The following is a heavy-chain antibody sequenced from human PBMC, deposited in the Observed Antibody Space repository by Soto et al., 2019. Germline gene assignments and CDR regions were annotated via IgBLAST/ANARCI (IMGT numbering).Heavy chain of an antibody. V-gene: IGHV2-26*01. Sequence: QVTLKESGPVLVKPTETLTLTCTVSGFSLSNARMGVSWIRQPPGKALEWLAHIFSNDEKSYSTSLKSRLTISKHTPKSQVLLTMTNMDPVDTATYYCARSGIAVAGFWFDPWGQGTLVTVSS. CDR2: IFSNDEK. CDR1: GFSLSNARMG. J-gene: IGHJ5*02. D-gene: IGHD6-19*01. CDR3: ARSGIAVAGFWFDP.